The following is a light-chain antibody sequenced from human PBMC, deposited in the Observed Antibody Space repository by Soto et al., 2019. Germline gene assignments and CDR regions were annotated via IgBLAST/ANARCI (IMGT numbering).Light chain of an antibody. J-gene: IGKJ4*01. Sequence: EIVMTQSPATLSVSPGEGATLSCKASQNFYNNLAWYQQRPGQPPRLLIYDASTRATGISARFSGSGYGTEFTLTISSLQSEDFAVYFCQQCRNWPLTVGGGTKVEIK. V-gene: IGKV3-15*01. CDR3: QQCRNWPLT. CDR1: QNFYNN. CDR2: DAS.